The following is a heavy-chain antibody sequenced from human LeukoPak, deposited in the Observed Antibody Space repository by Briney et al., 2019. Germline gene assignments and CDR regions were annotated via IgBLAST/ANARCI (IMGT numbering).Heavy chain of an antibody. J-gene: IGHJ4*02. D-gene: IGHD5-18*01. CDR2: IGSGGFTI. CDR3: ARIDTAMRLAY. Sequence: GGSLRLSCAGSGFSFSSYEMNWVRQAPGKGLEWVSYIGSGGFTIYYADSVKGRFTISRDNAQNSLYLHMNSLRAEDTAVYYCARIDTAMRLAYWGRGTLVTVSS. V-gene: IGHV3-48*03. CDR1: GFSFSSYE.